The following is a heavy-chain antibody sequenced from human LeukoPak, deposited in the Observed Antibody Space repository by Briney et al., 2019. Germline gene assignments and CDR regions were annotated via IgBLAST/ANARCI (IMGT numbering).Heavy chain of an antibody. J-gene: IGHJ4*02. CDR2: IYISGST. Sequence: SETLSLTCTVSGGSFSSYYWSWIRQPAGKGLECIGRIYISGSTSYNPSLKSRVTMSVDTSKNQFSLRLSSVTAADTAVYYCARHLGPFWSGYDDYWGQGTLVTVSS. CDR1: GGSFSSYY. D-gene: IGHD3-3*01. V-gene: IGHV4-4*07. CDR3: ARHLGPFWSGYDDY.